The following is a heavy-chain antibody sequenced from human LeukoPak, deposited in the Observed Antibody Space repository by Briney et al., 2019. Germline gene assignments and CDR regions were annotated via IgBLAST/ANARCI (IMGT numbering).Heavy chain of an antibody. CDR1: GYTFSGYY. D-gene: IGHD2-15*01. Sequence: GASVKVSCKASGYTFSGYYMHWVRQAPGQGLEWMGWINPKSGGTNEAQKFHDRVTMTRDTSIRTAYMEVSRLRSDDTAVYYCARILGYCSGDNCFGNNWFDPWGQGTLVTVSS. CDR3: ARILGYCSGDNCFGNNWFDP. V-gene: IGHV1-2*02. CDR2: INPKSGGT. J-gene: IGHJ5*02.